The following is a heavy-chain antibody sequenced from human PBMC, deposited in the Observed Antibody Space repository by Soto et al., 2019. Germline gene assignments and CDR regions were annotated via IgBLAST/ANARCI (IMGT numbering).Heavy chain of an antibody. J-gene: IGHJ4*02. CDR2: ISGTFGTT. CDR1: GGTFSSYT. D-gene: IGHD6-19*01. V-gene: IGHV1-69*14. CDR3: TTSTSGWGEFEF. Sequence: QVQLVQSGAEVKKPGSSLKVSCKASGGTFSSYTFNWVRQAPGQGLECMGQISGTFGTTNYEQKFQGRITIKEDRSTTTVSMELSRLRSEDPAVYYCTTSTSGWGEFEFWGQGTLITVSS.